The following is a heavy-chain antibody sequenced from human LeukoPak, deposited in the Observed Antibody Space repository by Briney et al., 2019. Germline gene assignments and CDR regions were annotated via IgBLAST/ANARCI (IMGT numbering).Heavy chain of an antibody. J-gene: IGHJ5*02. CDR1: GSSISSGGYY. CDR3: ARVPILGIDNWFDP. V-gene: IGHV4-31*03. D-gene: IGHD7-27*01. CDR2: IYYSGST. Sequence: SETLSLTCTVSGSSISSGGYYWSWIRQHPGKGLEWIGYIYYSGSTYYNPSLKSRVTISVDTSKNQFSLKLSSVTAADTAVYYCARVPILGIDNWFDPWGQGTLVTVSS.